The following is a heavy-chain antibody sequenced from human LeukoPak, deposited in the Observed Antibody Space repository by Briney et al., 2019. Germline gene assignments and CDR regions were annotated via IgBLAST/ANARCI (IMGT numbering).Heavy chain of an antibody. J-gene: IGHJ4*02. D-gene: IGHD3-10*01. CDR2: IITILGIA. Sequence: SVKVSCKASGGTFSSYAISWVRQAPGQGLEWMGRIITILGIANYAQKFQGRVTITADKSTSTAYMELSSLRSEDTAVYYCARGLSYYGSGSYLDYWGQGTLVTVSS. V-gene: IGHV1-69*04. CDR1: GGTFSSYA. CDR3: ARGLSYYGSGSYLDY.